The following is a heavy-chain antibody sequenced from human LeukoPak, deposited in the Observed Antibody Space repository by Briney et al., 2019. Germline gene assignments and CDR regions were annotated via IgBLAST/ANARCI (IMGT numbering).Heavy chain of an antibody. Sequence: GGSLGLSCAASGFTFSSYSMNWVRQAPGKGLEWVSSISSSSSYIYYADSVKGRFTISRDNAKNSLYLQMNSLRAEDTAVYYCARAGYCSGGSCGYFDYWGQGTLVTVSS. V-gene: IGHV3-21*01. CDR3: ARAGYCSGGSCGYFDY. J-gene: IGHJ4*02. CDR2: ISSSSSYI. CDR1: GFTFSSYS. D-gene: IGHD2-15*01.